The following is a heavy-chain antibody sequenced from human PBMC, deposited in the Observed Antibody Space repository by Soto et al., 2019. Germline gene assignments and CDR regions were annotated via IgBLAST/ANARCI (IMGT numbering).Heavy chain of an antibody. CDR3: ASDGTGGVVGLNKYYYVDV. V-gene: IGHV1-18*01. CDR2: ISAYNGDT. Sequence: QVRLVQSGAEVKKPGASVQVSCKASGYTFITHGISGVRQAPGPVLEWLGRISAYNGDTKYAQQFQGRVTLTTYKSTTTADMEMRSLRSDDTDVYYCASDGTGGVVGLNKYYYVDVWGEGTTVTVSS. D-gene: IGHD2-8*02. CDR1: GYTFITHG. J-gene: IGHJ6*03.